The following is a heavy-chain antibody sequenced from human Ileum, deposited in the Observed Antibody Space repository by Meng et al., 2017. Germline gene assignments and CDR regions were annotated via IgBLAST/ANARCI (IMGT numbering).Heavy chain of an antibody. CDR3: VRHGGKYFDS. CDR2: IYLAGSP. D-gene: IGHD2-15*01. V-gene: IGHV4-4*02. J-gene: IGHJ4*02. Sequence: QVSVQGSGPGLVEACGTLSLTCTVSGGSISSSFYWSWVRQSPGKGLEWIGQIYLAGSPNYNPSLESRVTISVDKSKNQFSLRLTSVTAADTAIFYCVRHGGKYFDSWGQGTLVTVSS. CDR1: GGSISSSFY.